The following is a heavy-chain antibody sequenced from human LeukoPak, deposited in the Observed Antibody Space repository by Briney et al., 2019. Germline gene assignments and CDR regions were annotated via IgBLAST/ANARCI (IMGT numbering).Heavy chain of an antibody. CDR1: GFTVDSNY. CDR2: IYTGGNT. V-gene: IGHV3-53*01. D-gene: IGHD4-11*01. CDR3: ARGGGDDHSNSKHYYYYGMDV. Sequence: GGSLRLSCAASGFTVDSNYLSWVRQAPGKGLEWVSTIYTGGNTYYAASVKGRFTISRDFSKNTVFLHMNSLRAEDTAMYYCARGGGDDHSNSKHYYYYGMDVWGQGTTVTVSS. J-gene: IGHJ6*02.